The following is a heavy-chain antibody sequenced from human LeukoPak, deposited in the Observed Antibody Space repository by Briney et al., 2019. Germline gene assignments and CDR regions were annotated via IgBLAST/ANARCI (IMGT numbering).Heavy chain of an antibody. J-gene: IGHJ3*02. Sequence: SSGTLSLTCAVSGGSISSSNWWSWVRQAPGKGLEWVANIKQDGSEKYYVDSVKGRFTISRDNAKNSLYLQMNSLRAEDTAVYYCARDNSQPYYDFWSGHDAFDIWGQGTMVTVSS. CDR1: GGSISSSNW. D-gene: IGHD3-3*01. CDR2: IKQDGSEK. CDR3: ARDNSQPYYDFWSGHDAFDI. V-gene: IGHV3-7*01.